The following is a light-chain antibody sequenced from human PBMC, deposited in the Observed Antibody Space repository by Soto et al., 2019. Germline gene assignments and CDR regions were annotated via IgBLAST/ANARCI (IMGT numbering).Light chain of an antibody. Sequence: QSVLTQPPSASGTPGQRVTISCSGSSYSIGSNTVNWYQQLPGTAPKLLIYSNNQRPSGVPDRFSGSKSGTSASLAISGLQSDDEADYYCAAWDDSLNGYVFATGTKVTVL. CDR2: SNN. CDR3: AAWDDSLNGYV. J-gene: IGLJ1*01. CDR1: SYSIGSNT. V-gene: IGLV1-44*01.